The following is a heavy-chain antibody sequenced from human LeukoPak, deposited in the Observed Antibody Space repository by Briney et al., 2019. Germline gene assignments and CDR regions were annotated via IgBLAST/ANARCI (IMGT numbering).Heavy chain of an antibody. V-gene: IGHV1-46*01. Sequence: ASVKVSCKASGYTFTSYYMHWVRQAPGRGLEWMGIINPSGGSTSYAQKFQGRVTMTRDTSTSTVYMELSSLRSEDTAVYYCARDLNLNPNSGYLFDYWGQGTLVTVSS. D-gene: IGHD5-12*01. J-gene: IGHJ4*02. CDR1: GYTFTSYY. CDR3: ARDLNLNPNSGYLFDY. CDR2: INPSGGST.